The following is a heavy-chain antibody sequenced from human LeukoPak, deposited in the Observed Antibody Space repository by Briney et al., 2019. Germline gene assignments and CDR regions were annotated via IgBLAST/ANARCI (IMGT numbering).Heavy chain of an antibody. J-gene: IGHJ4*02. CDR1: GFTFSTYS. V-gene: IGHV3-21*01. D-gene: IGHD6-19*01. CDR2: ISSTSSYI. CDR3: ARVGYSSGWYFDY. Sequence: GGSLRLSCAASGFTFSTYSMNWVRQAPGKGLEWVSSISSTSSYIYYADAVKGRFTISRDNAQKSLYLQMNSLRAEDTAVYYCARVGYSSGWYFDYWGQGTLVTVSS.